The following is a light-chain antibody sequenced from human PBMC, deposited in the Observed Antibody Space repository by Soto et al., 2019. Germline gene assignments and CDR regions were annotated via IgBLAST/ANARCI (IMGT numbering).Light chain of an antibody. V-gene: IGKV3-15*01. CDR3: QQYKNWPPRT. CDR2: GAF. J-gene: IGKJ4*01. Sequence: EIVMTQSPATLSVSPGERATLSCRASQSVSSNLAWYQQKPGQAPRLLIYGAFTRATGIPARFSGSGSGTEFTLTISSLQSEDFAIYYCQQYKNWPPRTFGGGTKVEIK. CDR1: QSVSSN.